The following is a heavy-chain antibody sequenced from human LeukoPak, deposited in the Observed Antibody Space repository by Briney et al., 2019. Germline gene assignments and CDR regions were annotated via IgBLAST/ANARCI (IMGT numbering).Heavy chain of an antibody. CDR3: AKDNMVGYYFDY. V-gene: IGHV3-9*01. CDR1: GFTFDDYA. Sequence: GRSLRLSCAASGFTFDDYAMHWVRQAPGKGLEWVSGISWNSGSIGYADSVKGRFTISRDNAKNSLYLQMNSLRAEDTALYYCAKDNMVGYYFDYWGQGTPVTVSS. J-gene: IGHJ4*02. D-gene: IGHD4/OR15-4a*01. CDR2: ISWNSGSI.